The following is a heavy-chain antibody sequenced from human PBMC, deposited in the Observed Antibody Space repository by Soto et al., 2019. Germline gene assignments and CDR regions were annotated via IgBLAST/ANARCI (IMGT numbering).Heavy chain of an antibody. J-gene: IGHJ5*02. CDR1: GGSISSGGYY. CDR3: AREVGGEGFPWWFDP. Sequence: QVQLQESGPGLVKPSQTLSLTCTVSGGSISSGGYYWSWIRQHPGKGLEWIGYIYYSGSTYYNPSLKSRVTISVDTYKNQFSLKLSSVTAADTAVYYCAREVGGEGFPWWFDPWGQGTLVTVSS. CDR2: IYYSGST. V-gene: IGHV4-31*03.